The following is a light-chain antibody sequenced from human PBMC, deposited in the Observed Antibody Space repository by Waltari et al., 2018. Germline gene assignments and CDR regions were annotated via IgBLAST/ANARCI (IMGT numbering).Light chain of an antibody. CDR3: CSYAGSSTFDWV. Sequence: QSALTQPASVSGSPGQSITISCTGTNSDVGSYDLVSWYQQHPGKAPKVMISEVSKRPSGVSNRFSGSKSGNTASLTISGLQAEDEADYYCCSYAGSSTFDWVFGGGTKLTVL. CDR2: EVS. V-gene: IGLV2-23*02. J-gene: IGLJ3*02. CDR1: NSDVGSYDL.